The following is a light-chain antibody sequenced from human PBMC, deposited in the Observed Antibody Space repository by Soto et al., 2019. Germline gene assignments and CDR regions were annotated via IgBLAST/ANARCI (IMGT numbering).Light chain of an antibody. CDR1: SSDVGGYNF. CDR2: DVN. CDR3: SSYAGSSNLV. Sequence: QSALTQPPSASGSPGQSVTISCTGTSSDVGGYNFLSWYQQHPGKAPKLMIYDVNKRPSGVPDRFSGSKSGNTASLTVSGLQSEDEADYYCSSYAGSSNLVFGGGTRLTVL. J-gene: IGLJ3*02. V-gene: IGLV2-8*01.